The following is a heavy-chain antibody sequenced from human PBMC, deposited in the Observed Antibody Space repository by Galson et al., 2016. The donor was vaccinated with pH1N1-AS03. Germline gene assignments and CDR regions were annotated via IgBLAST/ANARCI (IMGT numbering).Heavy chain of an antibody. CDR2: ISASGGST. D-gene: IGHD3-22*01. J-gene: IGHJ6*02. Sequence: SLRLSCAASGFTLTNHPLHWVRQAPGKGLEWVSTISASGGSTFYADSVTGRFTISRDNFKNTLSLQMNSLRVDDTALYYCVKDMRGVANSDYGMDVWGQGTTVSVSS. CDR1: GFTLTNHP. CDR3: VKDMRGVANSDYGMDV. V-gene: IGHV3-23*01.